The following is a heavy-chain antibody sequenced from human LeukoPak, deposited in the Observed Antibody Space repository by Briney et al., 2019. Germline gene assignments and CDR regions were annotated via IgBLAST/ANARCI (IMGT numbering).Heavy chain of an antibody. CDR3: ARVGGRGGWPLTYYYYGMDV. CDR2: INHSGST. CDR1: GGSISRYY. Sequence: SETLSLTCTVSGGSISRYYWGWIRQPPGKGLEWIGEINHSGSTNYNPSLKSRVTISVDTSKNQFSLKLSSVTAADTAVYYCARVGGRGGWPLTYYYYGMDVWGQGTTVTVSS. V-gene: IGHV4-34*01. J-gene: IGHJ6*02. D-gene: IGHD3-16*01.